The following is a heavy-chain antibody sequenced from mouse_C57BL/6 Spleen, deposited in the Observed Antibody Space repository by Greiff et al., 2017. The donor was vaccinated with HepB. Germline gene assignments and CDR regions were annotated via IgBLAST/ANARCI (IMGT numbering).Heavy chain of an antibody. CDR3: ARGGASTIVTTY. V-gene: IGHV1-55*01. CDR2: IYPGSGST. D-gene: IGHD2-12*01. Sequence: VQLQQSGAELVKPGASVKMSCKASGYTFTSYWITWVKQRPGQGLEWIGDIYPGSGSTNYNEKFKSKATLTVDTSSITAYIQLSSLTSEDSAVYYCARGGASTIVTTYWGQGTTLTVSS. CDR1: GYTFTSYW. J-gene: IGHJ2*01.